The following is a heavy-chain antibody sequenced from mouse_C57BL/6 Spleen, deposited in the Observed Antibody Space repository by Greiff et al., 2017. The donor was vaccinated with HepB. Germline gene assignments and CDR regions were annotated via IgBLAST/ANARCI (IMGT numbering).Heavy chain of an antibody. CDR2: ISSGSSTI. D-gene: IGHD2-3*01. CDR3: ARDYDGYFPLYFDY. Sequence: EVKLMESGGGLVKPGGSLKLSCAASGFTFSDYGMHWVRQAPEKGLEWVAYISSGSSTIYYADTVKGRFTISRDNAKNTLFLQMTSLRSEDTAMYYGARDYDGYFPLYFDYWGQGTTLTVSS. CDR1: GFTFSDYG. J-gene: IGHJ2*01. V-gene: IGHV5-17*01.